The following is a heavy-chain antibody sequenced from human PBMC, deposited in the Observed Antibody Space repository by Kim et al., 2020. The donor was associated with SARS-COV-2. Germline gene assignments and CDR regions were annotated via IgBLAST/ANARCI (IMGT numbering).Heavy chain of an antibody. J-gene: IGHJ6*02. D-gene: IGHD2-2*02. CDR3: ARDRGDFVVVPAAIPVYGMDV. CDR2: INPNSGGT. Sequence: ASVKVSCKASGYTFTGYYMHWVRQAPGQGLEWMGWINPNSGGTNYAQKFQGRVTMTRDTSISTAYMELSRLRSDDTAVYYCARDRGDFVVVPAAIPVYGMDVWGQGTTVTVSS. V-gene: IGHV1-2*02. CDR1: GYTFTGYY.